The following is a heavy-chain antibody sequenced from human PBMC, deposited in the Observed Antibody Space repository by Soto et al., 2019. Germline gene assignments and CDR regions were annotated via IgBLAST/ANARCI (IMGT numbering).Heavy chain of an antibody. V-gene: IGHV1-18*01. D-gene: IGHD6-13*01. CDR2: ISPYNGDT. CDR1: GYTFTNHG. CDR3: ARGGISSSEGLDY. J-gene: IGHJ4*02. Sequence: GASVKVSWKASGYTFTNHGISWVRQAPGEGLEWMGWISPYNGDTNNAQKFQGRVTMTTDTPTNTGFMELTRLTSDDTAVYYCARGGISSSEGLDYWGQGTLVTVSS.